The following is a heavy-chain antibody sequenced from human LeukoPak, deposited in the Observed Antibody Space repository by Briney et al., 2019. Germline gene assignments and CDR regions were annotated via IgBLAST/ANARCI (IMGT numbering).Heavy chain of an antibody. V-gene: IGHV3-21*01. CDR2: ISSSSSYI. J-gene: IGHJ4*02. CDR1: GFTFSSYG. D-gene: IGHD6-19*01. CDR3: ARGKLAVAGRSFDY. Sequence: GALRLSCGASGFTFSSYGMHWVRQAPGKGLEWVSSISSSSSYIYYADSVKGRFTISRDNAKNSLYLQMNSLRAEDTAVYYCARGKLAVAGRSFDYWGQGTLVTVSS.